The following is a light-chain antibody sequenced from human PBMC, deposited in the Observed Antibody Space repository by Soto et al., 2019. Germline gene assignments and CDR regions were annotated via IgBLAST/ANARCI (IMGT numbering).Light chain of an antibody. CDR2: DVT. V-gene: IGLV2-11*01. CDR1: ASDLGSYDY. Sequence: QSALTQPRSVSGSPGQSVTISCTGTASDLGSYDYVSWYLQHPARAPILMIYDVTKRPSGVPDRFSGSKSGNTASLTISRLQADDEEHYYCCSFSGTSTLYVFGTGTKLTVL. J-gene: IGLJ1*01. CDR3: CSFSGTSTLYV.